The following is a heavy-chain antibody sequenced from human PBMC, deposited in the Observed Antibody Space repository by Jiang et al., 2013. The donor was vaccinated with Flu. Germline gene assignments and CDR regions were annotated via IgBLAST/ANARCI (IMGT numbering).Heavy chain of an antibody. CDR2: IWYDGSNK. Sequence: QLLESGGGVVQPGRSLRLSCAASGFTFSSYGMHWVRQAPGKGLEWVAVIWYDGSNKYYADSVKGRFTISRDNSKNTLYLQMNSLRAEDTAVYYCARESPLSPDPAFDIWGQGTMVTVSS. CDR3: ARESPLSPDPAFDI. CDR1: GFTFSSYG. J-gene: IGHJ3*02. V-gene: IGHV3-33*01. D-gene: IGHD2/OR15-2a*01.